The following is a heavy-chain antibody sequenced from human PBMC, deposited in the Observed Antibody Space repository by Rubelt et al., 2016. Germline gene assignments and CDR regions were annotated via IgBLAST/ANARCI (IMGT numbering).Heavy chain of an antibody. Sequence: KGLEWVGLIKSETYGGTAVYGTSVKDRFSISRDDSRSIVYLQMNSLKTEDTAVYYCVTRSNSIPVAGSGLDVWGQGTTVIVS. J-gene: IGHJ6*02. V-gene: IGHV3-49*02. CDR2: IKSETYGGTA. CDR3: VTRSNSIPVAGSGLDV. D-gene: IGHD6-19*01.